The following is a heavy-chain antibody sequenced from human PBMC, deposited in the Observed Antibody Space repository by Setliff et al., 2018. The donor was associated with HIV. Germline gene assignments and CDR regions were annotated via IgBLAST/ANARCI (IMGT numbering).Heavy chain of an antibody. J-gene: IGHJ5*02. D-gene: IGHD3-22*01. CDR1: GGSIRSHY. V-gene: IGHV4-4*09. Sequence: PSETLSLTCTVSGGSIRSHYWSWIRQPPGKGLEWIGSFYHTGSTHYNPSLKSRVSMSVDTSKNQFSLNLTSVTAADTAVYYCASRIYYYDSNNFLREEGFDPWGQGTLVTVSS. CDR3: ASRIYYYDSNNFLREEGFDP. CDR2: FYHTGST.